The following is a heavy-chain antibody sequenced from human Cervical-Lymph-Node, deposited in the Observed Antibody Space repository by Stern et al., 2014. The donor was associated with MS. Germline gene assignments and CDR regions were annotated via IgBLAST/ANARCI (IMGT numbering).Heavy chain of an antibody. V-gene: IGHV1-46*01. D-gene: IGHD4-23*01. CDR2: TNPSGGST. J-gene: IGHJ4*02. CDR3: ASEAYGGNAQLDY. CDR1: GYTFTSYY. Sequence: QVQLMQSGAEVKKPGASVKVSCKASGYTFTSYYMHWVRQAPGQGLEWMGITNPSGGSTSYAQKFQGRVTMTRDTSTSTVYMELSSLRSEDTAVYYCASEAYGGNAQLDYWGQGTLVTVSS.